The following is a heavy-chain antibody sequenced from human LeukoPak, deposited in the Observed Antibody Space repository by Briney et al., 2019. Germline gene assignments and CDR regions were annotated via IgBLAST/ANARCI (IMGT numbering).Heavy chain of an antibody. CDR1: GYTFTSYG. V-gene: IGHV1-18*01. J-gene: IGHJ5*02. Sequence: GASVKVSCKASGYTFTSYGLSWVRQAPGQGLEWMGWISTYNDNTHYAQKLQGRVTMTTDTSTSTAYMELRSLRSDDTAVYYCARVHYDILTGYTFDPWGQGTLVTVSS. D-gene: IGHD3-9*01. CDR3: ARVHYDILTGYTFDP. CDR2: ISTYNDNT.